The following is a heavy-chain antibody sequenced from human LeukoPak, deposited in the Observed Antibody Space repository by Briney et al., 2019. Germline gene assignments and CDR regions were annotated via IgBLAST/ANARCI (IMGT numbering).Heavy chain of an antibody. CDR1: GFTFSSYA. CDR2: IIGSGGST. CDR3: AKDPYSNYDYYYYGMDV. D-gene: IGHD4-11*01. J-gene: IGHJ6*04. Sequence: RGSLRLSCAASGFTFSSYAMSWVRQAPGKGLEWVSAIIGSGGSTYYADSVKGRFTISRDNSKNTLYLQMNSLRAEDTAVYHCAKDPYSNYDYYYYGMDVWGKGTTVTVSS. V-gene: IGHV3-23*01.